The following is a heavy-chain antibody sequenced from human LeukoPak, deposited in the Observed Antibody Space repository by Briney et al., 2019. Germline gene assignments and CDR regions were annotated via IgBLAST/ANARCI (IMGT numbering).Heavy chain of an antibody. CDR3: ARGGSGSYYD. Sequence: GGSLRLSCAASGFTVSSTYMSWVRQAPGKGLEWVSVLFSGGGTYYADSVKGRFTISRDNSKNTLDLQMNTLRAEDTAIYYCARGGSGSYYDWGQGTQVTVSS. D-gene: IGHD1-26*01. J-gene: IGHJ4*02. CDR1: GFTVSSTY. V-gene: IGHV3-53*01. CDR2: LFSGGGT.